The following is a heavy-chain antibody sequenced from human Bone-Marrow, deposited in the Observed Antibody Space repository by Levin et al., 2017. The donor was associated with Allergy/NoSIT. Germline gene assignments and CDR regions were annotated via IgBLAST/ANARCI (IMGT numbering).Heavy chain of an antibody. CDR2: INPKTGAT. D-gene: IGHD2-21*01. CDR1: GYTFSGYY. V-gene: IGHV1-2*06. J-gene: IGHJ4*02. Sequence: AASVKVSCEASGYTFSGYYIHWVRQAPGQSFEWVGRINPKTGATNYAQNYQGRVTLTRDTSISTVYMDLGRLKSDDSAVYYCARGGPIVVGLNWFMEASIDFWGQGTLVSVSS. CDR3: ARGGPIVVGLNWFMEASIDF.